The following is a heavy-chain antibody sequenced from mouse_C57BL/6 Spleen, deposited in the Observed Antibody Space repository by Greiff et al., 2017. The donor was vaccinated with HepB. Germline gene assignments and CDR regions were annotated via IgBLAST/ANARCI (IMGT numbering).Heavy chain of an antibody. CDR2: ISSGSSTI. D-gene: IGHD3-2*02. CDR3: ARRAQATEDYYAMDY. J-gene: IGHJ4*01. V-gene: IGHV5-17*01. CDR1: GFTFSDYG. Sequence: EVQLQESGGGLVKPGGCLKLSCAASGFTFSDYGMHWVRQAPEKGLEWVAYISSGSSTIYYADTVKGRFTISRDNAKNTLFLQMTSLRSEDTAMYYCARRAQATEDYYAMDYWGQGTSVTVSS.